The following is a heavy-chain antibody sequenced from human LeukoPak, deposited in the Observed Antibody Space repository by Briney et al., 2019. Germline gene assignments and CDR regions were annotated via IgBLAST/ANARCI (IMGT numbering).Heavy chain of an antibody. V-gene: IGHV3-74*01. CDR2: INSGARNT. D-gene: IGHD3-3*01. J-gene: IGHJ3*02. CDR1: GFTFSSYW. Sequence: PGVSLRLSCAASGFTFSSYWMYWVRQAPGKGLVWVSRINSGARNTNYADSVQGRFTISRDNAKNTLYLQMNSLRVEDTAVYYCASGIGVGDSFDIWGQGTMVTVSS. CDR3: ASGIGVGDSFDI.